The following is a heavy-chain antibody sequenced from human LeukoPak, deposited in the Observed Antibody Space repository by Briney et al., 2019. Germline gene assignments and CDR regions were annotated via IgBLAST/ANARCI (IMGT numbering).Heavy chain of an antibody. D-gene: IGHD5-18*01. V-gene: IGHV4-39*07. CDR3: ASTPPGYNYGYRTGDY. CDR1: GGSISSSSYY. Sequence: SETLSLTCTVSGGSISSSSYYWGWIRQPPGKGLEWIGSIYYSGSTYYNPSLKSRVTISVDTSKNQFSLKLSSVTAADTAVYYCASTPPGYNYGYRTGDYWGQGTLVTVSS. J-gene: IGHJ4*02. CDR2: IYYSGST.